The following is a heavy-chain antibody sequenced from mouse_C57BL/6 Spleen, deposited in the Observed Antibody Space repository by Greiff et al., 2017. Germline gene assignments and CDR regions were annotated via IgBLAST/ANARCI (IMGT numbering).Heavy chain of an antibody. CDR2: IDPSDSYT. D-gene: IGHD2-4*01. CDR1: GYTFTSYW. Sequence: QVQLQQPGAELVKPGASVKLSCKASGYTFTSYWMQWVKQRPGQGLEWIGEIDPSDSYTNYNQKFKGKATLTVDTSSSTAYMQLSSLTSEDSAVYYCARREGYDYDGTDYWGQGTTLTVSS. J-gene: IGHJ2*01. V-gene: IGHV1-50*01. CDR3: ARREGYDYDGTDY.